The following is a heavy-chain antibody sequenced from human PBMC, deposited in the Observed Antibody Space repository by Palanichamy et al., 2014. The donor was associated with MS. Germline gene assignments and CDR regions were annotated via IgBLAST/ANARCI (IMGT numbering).Heavy chain of an antibody. CDR3: ARDTWKVPFGDLTNAYQHGMDV. CDR2: ISASNGDT. D-gene: IGHD2-2*01. J-gene: IGHJ6*02. Sequence: QVQLMQSGPEMKKPGASVKVSCKASGYTFTSYGISWVRQAPGQGLEWLGWISASNGDTHYGQRFQGRFTMTTDTSTNTAYMDLTSLRSDDTAVFYCARDTWKVPFGDLTNAYQHGMDVWGQGTTVTVSS. V-gene: IGHV1-18*04. CDR1: GYTFTSYG.